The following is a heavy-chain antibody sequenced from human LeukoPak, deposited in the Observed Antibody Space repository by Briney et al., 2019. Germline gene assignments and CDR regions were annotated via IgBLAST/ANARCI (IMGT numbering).Heavy chain of an antibody. D-gene: IGHD3-10*01. Sequence: GASVKVSCKASGYTFTSYAMNWVRQAPGQGLEWMGWINTNTGNPTYAQGFTGRFVFSLDTSVSTAYLQISSLKAEDTAVYYCARAGRVIKNMVRGVMHALDIWGQGTMVTVSS. V-gene: IGHV7-4-1*02. CDR3: ARAGRVIKNMVRGVMHALDI. CDR1: GYTFTSYA. J-gene: IGHJ3*02. CDR2: INTNTGNP.